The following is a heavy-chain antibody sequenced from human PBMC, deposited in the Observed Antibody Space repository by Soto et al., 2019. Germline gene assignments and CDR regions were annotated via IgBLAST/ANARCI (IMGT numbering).Heavy chain of an antibody. CDR3: ASNLAVCMLYDRYYYYGMDV. CDR1: GYTFTSYG. CDR2: ISAYNGNT. V-gene: IGHV1-18*04. Sequence: ASVKVSCRASGYTFTSYGISWVRQAPGQGLEWMGWISAYNGNTNYAQKLQGRVTMTTDTSTSTAYMELRSLRSDDTAGYYCASNLAVCMLYDRYYYYGMDVWGQGTTVTVCS. D-gene: IGHD2-8*01. J-gene: IGHJ6*02.